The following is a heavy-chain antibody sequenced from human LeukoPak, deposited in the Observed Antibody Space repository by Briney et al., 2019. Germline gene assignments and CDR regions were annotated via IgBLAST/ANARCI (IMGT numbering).Heavy chain of an antibody. CDR3: ARVNVDIVATITGGYYYFDY. Sequence: SETLSLSCTVSGGSISSYYWSWIRQPAGKGLEWIGYIYYSGSTNYNPSLKSRVTISVDTSKNQFSLKLSSVTAADTAVYYCARVNVDIVATITGGYYYFDYWGQGTLVTVSS. D-gene: IGHD5-12*01. V-gene: IGHV4-59*01. J-gene: IGHJ4*02. CDR2: IYYSGST. CDR1: GGSISSYY.